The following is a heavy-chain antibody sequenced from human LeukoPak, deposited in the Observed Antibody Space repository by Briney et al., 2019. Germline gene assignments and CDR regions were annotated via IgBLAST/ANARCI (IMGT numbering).Heavy chain of an antibody. CDR1: GFSLSTSEVC. J-gene: IGHJ4*02. Sequence: SGPTLVNPTQTPTLTCTFSGFSLSTSEVCVSWIRQPPGKALEWLARIDWDDDEYYSTSLKTRLTISKDTSKNQVVFTMTNMDPVDTATYYCARTTTNNFFDYWGQGTLVTVSS. D-gene: IGHD4-17*01. CDR2: IDWDDDE. V-gene: IGHV2-70*11. CDR3: ARTTTNNFFDY.